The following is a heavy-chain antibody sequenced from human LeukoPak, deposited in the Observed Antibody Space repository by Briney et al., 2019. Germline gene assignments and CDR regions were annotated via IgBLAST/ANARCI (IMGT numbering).Heavy chain of an antibody. D-gene: IGHD3-22*01. CDR3: ASYGNYYDSSVPYYFDY. J-gene: IGHJ4*02. Sequence: SETLSLTCAVYGGSFSGYYWSWIRQPPGKGLEWIGEINHSGSTNYNPSLKSRVTISVDTSKNQFSLKLSSVTAADTAVYYCASYGNYYDSSVPYYFDYWGQGTLVTVSS. CDR2: INHSGST. CDR1: GGSFSGYY. V-gene: IGHV4-34*01.